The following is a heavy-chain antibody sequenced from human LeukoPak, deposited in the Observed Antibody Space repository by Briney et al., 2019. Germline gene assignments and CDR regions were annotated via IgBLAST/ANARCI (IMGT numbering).Heavy chain of an antibody. Sequence: SETLSLTCTVSGRSINSSDYYWGWIRQPPGKGLEWIGSIYHSGSMYASLKSRVTISVDTSKNQFSLEMSSVTAADTAVYYCARHATSSTSGPPYDYWGQGTLVTVSS. CDR2: IYHSGSM. D-gene: IGHD5-24*01. CDR1: GRSINSSDYY. V-gene: IGHV4-39*01. CDR3: ARHATSSTSGPPYDY. J-gene: IGHJ4*02.